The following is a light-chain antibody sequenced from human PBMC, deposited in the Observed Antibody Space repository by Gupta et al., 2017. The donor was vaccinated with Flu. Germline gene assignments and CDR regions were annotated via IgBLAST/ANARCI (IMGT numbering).Light chain of an antibody. CDR1: SSDVGDYNS. V-gene: IGLV2-11*01. CDR3: CSYAFSYTYV. CDR2: NVR. Sequence: QSALTQPRSVSGSPGQSVTISCIGTSSDVGDYNSVSWYQQHPGKAHKLMIYNVRKRPSGVTDRFSGSKSGNTASLTISGLQAEDEADYYCCSYAFSYTYVFGTGTKVTAL. J-gene: IGLJ1*01.